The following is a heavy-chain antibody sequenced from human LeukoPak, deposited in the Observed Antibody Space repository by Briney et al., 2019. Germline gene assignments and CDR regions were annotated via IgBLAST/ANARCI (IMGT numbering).Heavy chain of an antibody. Sequence: PSETLSLTCTVSGGSISSSSYYWGWIRQPPGKGLEWIGSIYYSGSTYYNPSLKSRVTISVDTSKNQFSLKLSSVTAADTAVYYCAKSPPYSSSSSGAYYYMDVWGKGTTVTVSS. V-gene: IGHV4-39*07. J-gene: IGHJ6*03. D-gene: IGHD6-6*01. CDR1: GGSISSSSYY. CDR2: IYYSGST. CDR3: AKSPPYSSSSSGAYYYMDV.